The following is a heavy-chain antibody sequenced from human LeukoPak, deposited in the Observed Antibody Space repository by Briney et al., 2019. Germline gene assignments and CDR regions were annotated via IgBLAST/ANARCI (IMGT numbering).Heavy chain of an antibody. CDR2: IKQDGSPQ. D-gene: IGHD2-2*01. V-gene: IGHV3-7*01. J-gene: IGHJ5*02. Sequence: GGSLRLSCSASGFTFTYYWMTWVRQAPGKGLEWVANIKQDGSPQYYVDSVKGRFTISRDNAQKSLYLQMNRLRVEDTAVYYCARGADCRTTSCDADYPGNNWFDPWGQGTLVTVS. CDR3: ARGADCRTTSCDADYPGNNWFDP. CDR1: GFTFTYYW.